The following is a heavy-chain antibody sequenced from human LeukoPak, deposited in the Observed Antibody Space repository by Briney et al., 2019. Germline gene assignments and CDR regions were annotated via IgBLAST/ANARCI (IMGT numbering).Heavy chain of an antibody. CDR1: GYGFTSYY. J-gene: IGHJ4*02. D-gene: IGHD3-10*01. Sequence: GASVKVSCKAFGYGFTSYYIHWVRHAPGQGLEWMGIINPSVGGTTYARKFQGRVTMTRDTSTGTVYMELSSLRSEDTAVYYCARHGSGRYYPAEGRVDYWGQGTLVTVSS. V-gene: IGHV1-46*03. CDR3: ARHGSGRYYPAEGRVDY. CDR2: INPSVGGT.